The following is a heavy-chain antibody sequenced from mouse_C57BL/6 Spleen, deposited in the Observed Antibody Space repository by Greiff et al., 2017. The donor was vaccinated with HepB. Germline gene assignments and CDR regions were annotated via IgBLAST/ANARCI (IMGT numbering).Heavy chain of an antibody. CDR2: INPSNGGT. CDR3: ARGGYYYGSSYGFAY. V-gene: IGHV1-53*01. CDR1: GYTFTSYW. J-gene: IGHJ3*01. Sequence: QVQLQQPGTELVKPGASVKLSCKASGYTFTSYWMHWVKQRPGQGLEWIGNINPSNGGTNYNEKFKSKATLTVDKSSSTAYMQLSSLTSEDSAVYCCARGGYYYGSSYGFAYWGQGTLVTVSA. D-gene: IGHD1-1*01.